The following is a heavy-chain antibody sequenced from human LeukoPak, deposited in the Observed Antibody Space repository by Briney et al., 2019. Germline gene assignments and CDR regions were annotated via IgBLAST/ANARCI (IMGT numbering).Heavy chain of an antibody. J-gene: IGHJ6*03. Sequence: GGSLRLSCAASGFTFSTYAMSWVRQAAGKGLEWVSLISGSGGTYYADPVKGRFTISRDNSKNTLYLQLNSLRVEDTAVYYCAKNSGAGSHYYYHMNVWGKGATVTVSS. CDR3: AKNSGAGSHYYYHMNV. CDR1: GFTFSTYA. D-gene: IGHD1-26*01. CDR2: ISGSGGT. V-gene: IGHV3-23*01.